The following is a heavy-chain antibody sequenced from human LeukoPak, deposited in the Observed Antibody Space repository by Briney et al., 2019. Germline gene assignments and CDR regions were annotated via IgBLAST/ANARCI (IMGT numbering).Heavy chain of an antibody. CDR2: IYSGGST. CDR1: GFTVSSNY. J-gene: IGHJ6*02. D-gene: IGHD1-7*01. Sequence: GGSLRLSCAASGFTVSSNYMSWVRQAPGKGLEWVSVIYSGGSTYYADSVKGRFTISRDNSKNTLYLQMNSLRAEDTAVYYCAREELELRYGMDVWGQGTRSPSP. V-gene: IGHV3-66*01. CDR3: AREELELRYGMDV.